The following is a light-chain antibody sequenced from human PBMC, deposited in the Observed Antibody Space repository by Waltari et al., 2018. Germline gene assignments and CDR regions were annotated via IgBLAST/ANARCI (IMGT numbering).Light chain of an antibody. V-gene: IGKV1-39*01. CDR3: QQGYITPLT. Sequence: DIQLTQPPSSLSASVGDPVIISCRASQTIGTYLNWYQQKPGKAPKLLIYGASTLQSGVPSRFSGSGSGTDFTLTITSLQPEDFVIYSCQQGYITPLTFGQGTRLEI. CDR1: QTIGTY. CDR2: GAS. J-gene: IGKJ5*01.